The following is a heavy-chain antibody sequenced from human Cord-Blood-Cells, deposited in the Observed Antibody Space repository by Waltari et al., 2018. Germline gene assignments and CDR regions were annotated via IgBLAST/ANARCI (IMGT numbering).Heavy chain of an antibody. CDR1: GFTVRSNY. CDR3: AREFYSGSYYFDY. D-gene: IGHD1-26*01. Sequence: EVQLVESGGGLIQPGGSLRLSCAASGFTVRSNYMSWVRQAPGKGLEWVSVIYSGGSTYYADSVKGRFTISRDNSKNTLYLQMNSLRAEDTAVYYCAREFYSGSYYFDYWGQGTLVTVSS. J-gene: IGHJ4*02. CDR2: IYSGGST. V-gene: IGHV3-53*01.